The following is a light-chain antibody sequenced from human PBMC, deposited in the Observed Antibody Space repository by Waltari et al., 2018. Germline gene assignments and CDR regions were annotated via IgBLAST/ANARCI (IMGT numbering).Light chain of an antibody. CDR3: MQALHTPRFT. CDR1: QSLLHTNGYNY. CDR2: LGS. Sequence: DIVMTQSPLSLHVTPGEPASISCRSTQSLLHTNGYNYLDWYLQKPGQSPQLLIYLGSNRASGVPARFSGSGSGTDFTLKISRVEAEDVGVYYCMQALHTPRFTFGPGTKVDIK. J-gene: IGKJ3*01. V-gene: IGKV2-28*01.